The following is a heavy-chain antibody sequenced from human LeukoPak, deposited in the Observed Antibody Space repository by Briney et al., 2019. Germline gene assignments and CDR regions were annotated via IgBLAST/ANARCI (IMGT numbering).Heavy chain of an antibody. J-gene: IGHJ3*02. D-gene: IGHD3-22*01. V-gene: IGHV1-69*01. Sequence: SVKVSCKASGGTFSSYAISWVRQAPGQGLEWMGGIIPIFGTANYAQKFQGRVTITADESTSTAYMELSSLRSEDTAVYYCASPSSGYYLDAFDIWGQGTMVTVSS. CDR1: GGTFSSYA. CDR3: ASPSSGYYLDAFDI. CDR2: IIPIFGTA.